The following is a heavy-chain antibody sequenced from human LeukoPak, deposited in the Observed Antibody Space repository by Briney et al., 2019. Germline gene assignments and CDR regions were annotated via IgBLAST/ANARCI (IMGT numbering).Heavy chain of an antibody. V-gene: IGHV3-74*01. CDR1: GFTFSTYW. J-gene: IGHJ5*02. CDR3: GQSSPVLLWS. D-gene: IGHD3-10*01. Sequence: QAGGSLRLSCAASGFTFSTYWMHWVRQAPGKGLVWVSRINSDGSSASYADSVKGRFTISRDNAKNTLYLQMNSLRAEDTAVYYCGQSSPVLLWSWGQGTLVTVSS. CDR2: INSDGSSA.